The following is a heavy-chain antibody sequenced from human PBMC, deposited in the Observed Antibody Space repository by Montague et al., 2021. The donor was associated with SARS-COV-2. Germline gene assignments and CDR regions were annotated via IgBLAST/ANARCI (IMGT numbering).Heavy chain of an antibody. CDR2: IYYTGST. Sequence: SETLSLTCTVSGGSIGTYYWNWIRQSPGKGLEWLGYIYYTGSTKYSPSLKSRVTISMDTSREQLSLRLKSVTAADTAVYYCARDNYGDWGYYGLDVWGQGTTVIVSS. CDR3: ARDNYGDWGYYGLDV. CDR1: GGSIGTYY. D-gene: IGHD4-17*01. J-gene: IGHJ6*02. V-gene: IGHV4-59*01.